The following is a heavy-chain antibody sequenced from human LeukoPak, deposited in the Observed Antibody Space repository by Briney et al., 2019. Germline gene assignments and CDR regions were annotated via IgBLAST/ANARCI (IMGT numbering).Heavy chain of an antibody. J-gene: IGHJ4*02. D-gene: IGHD6-19*01. CDR3: AKGGGSAWYYFDY. V-gene: IGHV3-23*01. CDR1: GFTFTGYA. Sequence: PGGSLRLSCAASGFTFTGYAMSWVRQAPGKGLEWVSSITGSGGYAYYADSVKGRFTISRDNSQNTLYLQVNSLRAEDTAIYYCAKGGGSAWYYFDYRGQGTLVTVSS. CDR2: ITGSGGYA.